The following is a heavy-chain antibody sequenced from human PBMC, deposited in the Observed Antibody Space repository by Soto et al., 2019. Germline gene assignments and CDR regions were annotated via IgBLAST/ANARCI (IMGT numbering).Heavy chain of an antibody. CDR3: TIHSYTHPGIVDY. Sequence: SETLSLTCNVSGDSINNNHYYWGWIRQSPGTGLEWIASIYFTGSPQSNPSLRSRITISVDTTKNHFSLQLRSVTAADTAIYYFTIHSYTHPGIVDYWGQGTRVTVSS. V-gene: IGHV4-39*01. CDR2: IYFTGSP. D-gene: IGHD3-10*01. CDR1: GDSINNNHYY. J-gene: IGHJ4*02.